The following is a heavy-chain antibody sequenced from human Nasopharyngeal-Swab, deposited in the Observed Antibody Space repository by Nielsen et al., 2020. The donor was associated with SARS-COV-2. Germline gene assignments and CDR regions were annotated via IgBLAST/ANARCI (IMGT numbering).Heavy chain of an antibody. J-gene: IGHJ4*02. CDR1: GFNFTSYA. Sequence: VGSLRLSCSASGFNFTSYAIHCVRQPPGKGLEWVAVVSYDGTNTFYADSVKGRFAISRDNSKSTGSLQMNSLRSEDTAVYYCAKDRGGRSLDSWGQGTLVTVSS. CDR3: AKDRGGRSLDS. CDR2: VSYDGTNT. D-gene: IGHD3-16*01. V-gene: IGHV3-30-3*02.